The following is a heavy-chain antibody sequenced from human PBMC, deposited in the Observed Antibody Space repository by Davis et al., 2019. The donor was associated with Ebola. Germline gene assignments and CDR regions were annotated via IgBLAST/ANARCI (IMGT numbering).Heavy chain of an antibody. Sequence: GGSLRLSCAVSGFTFSAWYMDWVRQAPGKGLEWVSAISGSGGSTYYADSVKGRFTISRDNSKKTLYLQMNSLRAEDTAVYYCAKSGLSFGVVKYHYGMDVWGKGTTVTVSS. CDR3: AKSGLSFGVVKYHYGMDV. D-gene: IGHD3-3*01. CDR1: GFTFSAWY. V-gene: IGHV3-23*01. CDR2: ISGSGGST. J-gene: IGHJ6*04.